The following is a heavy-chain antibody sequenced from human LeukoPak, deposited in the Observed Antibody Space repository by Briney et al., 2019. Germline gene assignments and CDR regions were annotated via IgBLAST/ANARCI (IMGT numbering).Heavy chain of an antibody. CDR3: AREALSSVDY. Sequence: GGSLRLSCAASGFTFRPYTMHWVRQAPGKGLEWVSSISSSSSYIYYADSLEGRFTISRDNAKNSLFLQMNSLRAEDTAVYYCAREALSSVDYWGQGTLVTVSS. J-gene: IGHJ4*02. D-gene: IGHD2-8*01. CDR2: ISSSSSYI. V-gene: IGHV3-21*01. CDR1: GFTFRPYT.